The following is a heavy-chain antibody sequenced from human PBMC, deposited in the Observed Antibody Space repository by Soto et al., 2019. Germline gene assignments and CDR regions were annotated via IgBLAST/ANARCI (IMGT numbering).Heavy chain of an antibody. CDR3: AAATRY. Sequence: PSETLSLTCAVSGGSISSGGYSWSWIRQPPGKGLEWIGYIYDSGSTNYNPSLKSRVTISVDTSKNQFSLRLTSVTDADTAVYYCAAATRYWGQGTLVTVSS. J-gene: IGHJ4*02. CDR2: IYDSGST. CDR1: GGSISSGGYS. V-gene: IGHV4-61*08. D-gene: IGHD2-15*01.